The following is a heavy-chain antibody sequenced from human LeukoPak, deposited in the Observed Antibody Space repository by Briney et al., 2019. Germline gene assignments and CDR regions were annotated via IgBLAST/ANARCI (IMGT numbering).Heavy chain of an antibody. J-gene: IGHJ6*02. CDR1: GGSFCGYY. CDR3: ARGGTMGRSYYYYGMDV. D-gene: IGHD3-10*01. CDR2: INHSGST. Sequence: SETLSLTCAVYGGSFCGYYWCWIRQPPGKGLEWIGEINHSGSTHYNPSLKSRVTISVDTTKNQFSLKLSSVTAADTAVYYCARGGTMGRSYYYYGMDVWGQGTTVTVSS. V-gene: IGHV4-34*01.